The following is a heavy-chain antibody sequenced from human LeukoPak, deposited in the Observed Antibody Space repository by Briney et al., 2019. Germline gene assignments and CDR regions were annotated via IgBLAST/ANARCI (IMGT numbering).Heavy chain of an antibody. V-gene: IGHV3-23*01. CDR3: GRAATSGYWDTA. CDR1: GFIFSSYT. D-gene: IGHD3-22*01. Sequence: PGGSLRLSCTASGFIFSSYTISWVRQAPGKRLEWVSSITDSGDSTYYADSVRGRFTISRDNSKNTLYLQLNSLRVEDTAVYFCGRAATSGYWDTAWGQGTLVTVSS. CDR2: ITDSGDST. J-gene: IGHJ5*02.